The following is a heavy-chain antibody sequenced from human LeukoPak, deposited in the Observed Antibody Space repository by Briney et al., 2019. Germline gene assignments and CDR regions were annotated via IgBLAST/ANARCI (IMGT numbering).Heavy chain of an antibody. CDR1: GFTFSGSA. CDR3: TRPASVAGDY. CDR2: IRSKANSYAP. V-gene: IGHV3-73*01. J-gene: IGHJ4*02. Sequence: GGSLRLSCAASGFTFSGSAMHWVRQASGKGLEWVGRIRSKANSYAPAYAASVRVRFTISRDDSKNTAYLQMNNLKTDDTAVYYCTRPASVAGDYWGQGTLVTVSS. D-gene: IGHD6-19*01.